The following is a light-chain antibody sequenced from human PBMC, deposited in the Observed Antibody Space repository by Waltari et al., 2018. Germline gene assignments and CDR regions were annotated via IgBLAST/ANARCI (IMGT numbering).Light chain of an antibody. CDR3: SAYGGRNNLI. J-gene: IGLJ2*01. Sequence: QSALTQPPSASGSPGQSVTISCTGTSSDIGDYNFVSWYQQHPGKAPKLMSYEVSKRPSGVPDRLSGAKCGYTAALTVSGLQAEDEAEYYCSAYGGRNNLIFGGGTKLTVL. CDR2: EVS. V-gene: IGLV2-8*01. CDR1: SSDIGDYNF.